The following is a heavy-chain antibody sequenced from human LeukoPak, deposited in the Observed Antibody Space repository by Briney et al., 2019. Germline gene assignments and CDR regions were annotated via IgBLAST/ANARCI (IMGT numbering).Heavy chain of an antibody. Sequence: GGSLRPSCAASGFTFSSYWMFWVRQAPGKGLVWVSRVNSDGTSTNYADSVKGRFTISRDNSKNTLYLQMNSLRAEDTAVYYCAKQSGAMGDYWGQGTLVTVS. V-gene: IGHV3-74*01. J-gene: IGHJ4*02. CDR3: AKQSGAMGDY. CDR1: GFTFSSYW. D-gene: IGHD2-8*02. CDR2: VNSDGTST.